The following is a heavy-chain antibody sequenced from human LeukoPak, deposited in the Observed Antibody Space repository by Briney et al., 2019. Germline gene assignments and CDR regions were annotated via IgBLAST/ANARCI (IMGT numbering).Heavy chain of an antibody. J-gene: IGHJ4*02. CDR3: ARRGSVAAFDY. Sequence: SETLSLTCTVYGGSFSGYYWSWIRQPPGKGLEWIGEINHSGSTNYNPSLKSRVTISVDTPKNQFSLKLSSVTAADTAVYYCARRGSVAAFDYWGQGTLVTVSS. CDR1: GGSFSGYY. V-gene: IGHV4-34*01. D-gene: IGHD4-23*01. CDR2: INHSGST.